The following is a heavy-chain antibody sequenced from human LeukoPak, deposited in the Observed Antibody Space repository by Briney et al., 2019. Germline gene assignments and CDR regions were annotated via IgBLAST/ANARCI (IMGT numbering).Heavy chain of an antibody. CDR2: IYYSGYT. CDR3: ARLVRLDDFWSGYFYDY. CDR1: GGSISSSSYY. J-gene: IGHJ4*02. V-gene: IGHV4-39*07. Sequence: NSSETLSLTCTVSGGSISSSSYYWGWIRQPPGKGLEWIGSIYYSGYTYDNPSLKSRATISIDMSKNQFSLKLSSVTAADTAVYYCARLVRLDDFWSGYFYDYWGQGTLVTVSS. D-gene: IGHD3-3*01.